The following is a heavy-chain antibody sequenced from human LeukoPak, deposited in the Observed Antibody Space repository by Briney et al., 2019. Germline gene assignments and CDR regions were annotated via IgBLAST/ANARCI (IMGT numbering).Heavy chain of an antibody. J-gene: IGHJ3*02. CDR3: AREDCSGDSCYAAFDI. CDR1: GFTFRSHS. D-gene: IGHD2-15*01. V-gene: IGHV3-21*06. CDR2: ISSSSSYK. Sequence: KTGGSLRLSCAAPGFTFRSHSMNWVRQAPGKGLEWVSSISSSSSYKYYADSVKGRFTISRDNAKNSLFLQMNSLRAEDTAVYYCAREDCSGDSCYAAFDIWGQGTIVTVSS.